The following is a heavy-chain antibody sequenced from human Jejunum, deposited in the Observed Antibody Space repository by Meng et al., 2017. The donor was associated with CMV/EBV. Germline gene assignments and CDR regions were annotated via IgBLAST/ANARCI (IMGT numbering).Heavy chain of an antibody. CDR2: IKEDGSER. Sequence: TLSSRCMSWVRQAPGKGLEWVANIKEDGSERYYVDSAKGRFTISRDNARNSLYLQMSSLRAEDTAVYYCAKSGRADSSNYYYFDNWGQGTLVTVSS. V-gene: IGHV3-7*01. D-gene: IGHD3-22*01. CDR1: TLSSRC. J-gene: IGHJ4*02. CDR3: AKSGRADSSNYYYFDN.